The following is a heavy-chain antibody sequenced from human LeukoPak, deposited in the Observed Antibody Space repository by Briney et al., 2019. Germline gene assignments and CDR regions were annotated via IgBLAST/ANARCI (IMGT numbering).Heavy chain of an antibody. J-gene: IGHJ4*02. CDR3: AKLRQQLVQDY. D-gene: IGHD6-13*01. CDR2: ISGSGGST. Sequence: TGGSLRLSCAASGFTFSSYAMSCVPQAPGRGLEGGSAISGSGGSTYYADSVKGRYTISRDNSKNTLSLQMNSMRAEDTAVYYCAKLRQQLVQDYWGQGTLVTVSS. V-gene: IGHV3-23*01. CDR1: GFTFSSYA.